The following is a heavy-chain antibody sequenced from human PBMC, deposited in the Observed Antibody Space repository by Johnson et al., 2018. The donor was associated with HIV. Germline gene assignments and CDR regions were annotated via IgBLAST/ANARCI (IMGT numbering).Heavy chain of an antibody. J-gene: IGHJ3*02. CDR2: INWHGAST. D-gene: IGHD5-24*01. V-gene: IGHV3-20*04. Sequence: MMLVESGGGMARPGGSLRLSCAASGFRFDDYGMTWVRQAPGKGLEWVSGINWHGASTGYAASVKGRFTISRDNAKNSLYLQMNSLRAEDTALYYCARFGRGGSHAFDIWGQGTMVTVSS. CDR3: ARFGRGGSHAFDI. CDR1: GFRFDDYG.